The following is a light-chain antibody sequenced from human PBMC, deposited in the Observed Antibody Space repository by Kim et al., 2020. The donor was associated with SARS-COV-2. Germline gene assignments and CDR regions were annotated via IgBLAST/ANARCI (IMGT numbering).Light chain of an antibody. CDR1: SSDVGANHY. J-gene: IGLJ2*01. CDR3: STYTGSVV. CDR2: DVS. V-gene: IGLV2-14*03. Sequence: QSALTQPASVSGSLGQSITISCTGSSSDVGANHYVSWYRHHPGKAPKLMIYDVSLRPSGVSNRFSGSKSGNTASLTISGLQAEDEADYYCSTYTGSVVFGGGTQLTVL.